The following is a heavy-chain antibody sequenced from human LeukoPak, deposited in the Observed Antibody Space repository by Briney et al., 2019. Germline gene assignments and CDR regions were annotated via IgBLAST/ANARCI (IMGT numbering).Heavy chain of an antibody. CDR2: INHSGST. CDR3: ARGPGYCSSTSCLTRWFDP. D-gene: IGHD2-2*01. CDR1: GGSFSGYY. Sequence: SETLSLTCAVYGGSFSGYYWSWIRQPPGKGLEWIGEINHSGSTNYNPSLQSRVTISVDTSKNQFSLKLSSVTAADTAVYYCARGPGYCSSTSCLTRWFDPWGQGTLVTVSS. V-gene: IGHV4-34*01. J-gene: IGHJ5*02.